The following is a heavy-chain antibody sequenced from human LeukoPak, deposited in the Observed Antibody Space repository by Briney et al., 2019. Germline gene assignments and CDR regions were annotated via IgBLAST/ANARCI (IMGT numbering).Heavy chain of an antibody. CDR2: IHHSGVT. CDR1: GGSLSGYY. CDR3: ARGGGTRRCWFDL. V-gene: IGHV4-34*01. J-gene: IGHJ5*02. Sequence: SETLSLTCAVDGGSLSGYYWTWVRQPPGKGPEWIGEIHHSGVTSYNPSLKSRVSISRDSSKKQFSLNLTSVIAADTAVYYCARGGGTRRCWFDLWGQGTLVPVSS. D-gene: IGHD2-2*01.